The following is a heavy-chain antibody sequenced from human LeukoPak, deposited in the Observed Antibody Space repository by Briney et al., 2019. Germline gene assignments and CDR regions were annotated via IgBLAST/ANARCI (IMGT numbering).Heavy chain of an antibody. CDR3: AIRAKYSSGWYGTRGEYFQH. CDR1: GFTFSSYA. CDR2: ISGSGGST. D-gene: IGHD6-19*01. V-gene: IGHV3-23*01. Sequence: GGSLRLSCAASGFTFSSYAVSWVRQAPGKGLEWVSAISGSGGSTYYADSVKGRFTISRDNSKNTLYLQMNSLRAGDTAVYYCAIRAKYSSGWYGTRGEYFQHWGQGTLVTVSS. J-gene: IGHJ1*01.